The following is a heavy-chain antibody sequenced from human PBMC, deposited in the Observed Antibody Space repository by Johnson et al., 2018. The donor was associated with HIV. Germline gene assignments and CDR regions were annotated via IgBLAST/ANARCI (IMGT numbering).Heavy chain of an antibody. CDR2: ISWNSGSI. D-gene: IGHD2-21*01. J-gene: IGHJ3*01. CDR3: AKVDCGGDTCAGYDPFDL. Sequence: VQLVESGGGVARPGGSLRLSCAASGFTFDDYAMHWVRQAPGKGLEWVSGISWNSGSIGYADSVKGRFTIAKDNAKYTVDLQMNSLRVEDTAVYYCAKVDCGGDTCAGYDPFDLWGQGTLVTVSS. V-gene: IGHV3-9*01. CDR1: GFTFDDYA.